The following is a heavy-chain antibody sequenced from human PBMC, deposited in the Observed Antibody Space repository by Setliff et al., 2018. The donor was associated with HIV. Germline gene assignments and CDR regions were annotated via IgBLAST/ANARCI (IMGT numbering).Heavy chain of an antibody. V-gene: IGHV3-7*03. CDR1: GFTFDTYG. CDR2: IKEDGSEK. J-gene: IGHJ4*02. D-gene: IGHD6-19*01. CDR3: ARADSGGGGFDY. Sequence: PGGSLRLSCVAAGFTFDTYGLSWVRQAPGKGLEWVANIKEDGSEKYYVDSVKGRFTISRDNTMNSLYLQMNSLRAEDTAVYYCARADSGGGGFDYWGQGTLVTVSS.